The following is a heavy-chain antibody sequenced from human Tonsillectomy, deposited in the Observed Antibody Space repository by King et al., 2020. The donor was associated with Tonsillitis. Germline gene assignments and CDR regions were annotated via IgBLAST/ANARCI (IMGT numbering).Heavy chain of an antibody. CDR1: GFTVSSNY. J-gene: IGHJ4*02. D-gene: IGHD3-22*01. CDR2: IYSGGNT. V-gene: IGHV3-53*04. CDR3: ARGDYYDSRVYYFGPSTAYYFDY. Sequence: VQLVESGGGLVQPGGSLRLSCAASGFTVSSNYMSWVRQAPGKGLEWVSVIYSGGNTYYADSVKGRFTISRHNSKNTLYLQMNSLRAEDTAVYYCARGDYYDSRVYYFGPSTAYYFDYWGQGTLVTVSS.